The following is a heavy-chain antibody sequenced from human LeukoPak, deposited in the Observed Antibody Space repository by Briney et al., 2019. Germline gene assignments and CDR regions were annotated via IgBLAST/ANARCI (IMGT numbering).Heavy chain of an antibody. D-gene: IGHD3-10*01. V-gene: IGHV5-10-1*01. CDR2: INPSDSYT. J-gene: IGHJ4*02. CDR1: GYSFTSYW. Sequence: GESLKISCKGSGYSFTSYWISWVRQMPGKGLEWMGRINPSDSYTNYSPSFQGHVTISADKSISTAYLQWSSLKASDTAMYYCARLGVRGVIINGFFDYWGQGTLVTVSS. CDR3: ARLGVRGVIINGFFDY.